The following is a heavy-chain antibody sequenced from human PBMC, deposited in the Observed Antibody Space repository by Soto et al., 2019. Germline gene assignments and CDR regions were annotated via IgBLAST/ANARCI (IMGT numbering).Heavy chain of an antibody. Sequence: EVQLLESGGGLVQPGGSLRLSCADSVFTFGNYAVSWVRQAPGKGLEWVSVISGGGDATYYPDSVKGRFTTSRDNSKNTVYLQMNSLRAEDTAVYYCAKKSLGSITLPALYYFDYWGQGTLVTVSS. CDR1: VFTFGNYA. CDR2: ISGGGDAT. D-gene: IGHD7-27*01. J-gene: IGHJ4*02. CDR3: AKKSLGSITLPALYYFDY. V-gene: IGHV3-23*01.